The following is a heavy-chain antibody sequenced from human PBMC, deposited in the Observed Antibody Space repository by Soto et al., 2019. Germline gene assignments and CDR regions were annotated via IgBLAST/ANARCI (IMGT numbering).Heavy chain of an antibody. Sequence: QVQLQESGPGLVKPSQTLSLTCNVSGGSISSGDYYWSWIRQPPGKGLGWIGYIYYSGSTYYNPSLKSRVTISVDTSKNQFSLKLSSVTAADTAVYYCAREERGDSSSYYFDYWGQGTLVTVSS. CDR3: AREERGDSSSYYFDY. J-gene: IGHJ4*02. V-gene: IGHV4-30-4*01. D-gene: IGHD6-6*01. CDR2: IYYSGST. CDR1: GGSISSGDYY.